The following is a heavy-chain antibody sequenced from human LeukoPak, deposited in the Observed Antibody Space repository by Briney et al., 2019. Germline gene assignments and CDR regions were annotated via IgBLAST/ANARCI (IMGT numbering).Heavy chain of an antibody. Sequence: GGSLRLSCAASEFTFSNFWMSWVRQAPGKGLEWVANIKQDGSEKYYVDSVKGRFTISRDNAKNSVYLQMNSLTAEDTAMYYCLRYGGYSFESRGILFNHWGQGTLVTVSS. D-gene: IGHD2-15*01. CDR1: EFTFSNFW. J-gene: IGHJ4*02. CDR2: IKQDGSEK. CDR3: LRYGGYSFESRGILFNH. V-gene: IGHV3-7*03.